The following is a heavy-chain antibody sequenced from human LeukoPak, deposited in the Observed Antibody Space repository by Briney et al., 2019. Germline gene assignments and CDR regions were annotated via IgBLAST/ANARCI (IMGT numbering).Heavy chain of an antibody. D-gene: IGHD5-18*01. CDR1: GFTFSSYG. V-gene: IGHV3-30*18. CDR2: ISYDGSNK. Sequence: PGGSLRLSCAASGFTFSSYGMHWVRQAPGKGLEWVAVISYDGSNKYYADSVKGRFTISRDNSKNTLYLQMNSLITEDTAVYYCAKVHSGYSYGGGYFDYWGQGTLVTVSS. J-gene: IGHJ4*02. CDR3: AKVHSGYSYGGGYFDY.